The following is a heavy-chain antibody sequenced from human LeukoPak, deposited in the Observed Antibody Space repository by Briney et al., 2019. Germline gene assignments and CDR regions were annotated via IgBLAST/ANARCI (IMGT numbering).Heavy chain of an antibody. CDR1: GGTFSSYA. CDR2: IIPISGTA. J-gene: IGHJ6*02. D-gene: IGHD3-3*01. V-gene: IGHV1-69*13. CDR3: ARGLQMEWYYYYYGMDV. Sequence: ASVKVSCKASGGTFSSYAISWVRQAPGQGLEWMGGIIPISGTANYAQKFQGRVTITADESTSTAYMELSSLRSEDTAVYYCARGLQMEWYYYYYGMDVWGQGTTVTVSS.